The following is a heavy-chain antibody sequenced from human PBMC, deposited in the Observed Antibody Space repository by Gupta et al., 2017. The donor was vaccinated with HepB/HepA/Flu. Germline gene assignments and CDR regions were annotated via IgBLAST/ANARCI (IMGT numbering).Heavy chain of an antibody. CDR2: ITPNLGIA. V-gene: IGHV1-69*04. CDR3: ARGVGPDAILWFDP. J-gene: IGHJ5*02. Sequence: QVQLVQSGPEVKTPGSSVKLSCKPSVGTFSSYAISWMRQAPGQGLEWRGRITPNLGIANDAQKFQGRVTITADKSTSTAYMELSRLRYEDTAVYYCARGVGPDAILWFDPWGQGTLVTVSS. D-gene: IGHD2-2*02. CDR1: VGTFSSYA.